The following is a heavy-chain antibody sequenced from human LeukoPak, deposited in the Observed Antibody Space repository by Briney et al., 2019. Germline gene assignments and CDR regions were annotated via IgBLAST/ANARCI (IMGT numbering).Heavy chain of an antibody. CDR1: GYTFTRYG. CDR2: ISAYNGNT. CDR3: ARVAADYGGAPCNY. J-gene: IGHJ4*02. V-gene: IGHV1-18*01. D-gene: IGHD4-23*01. Sequence: ASVKVSCKASGYTFTRYGISWVRQAPGQGLEWMGWISAYNGNTNYAQKLQGRVTMTTDTSTSTTYMELRSLRSDDTAVYYCARVAADYGGAPCNYWGQGTLVTVSS.